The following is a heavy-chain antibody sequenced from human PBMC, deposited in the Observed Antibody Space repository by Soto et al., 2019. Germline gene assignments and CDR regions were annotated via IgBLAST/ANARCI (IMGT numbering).Heavy chain of an antibody. D-gene: IGHD2-2*01. Sequence: QVQLVESGGGVVQPGRSLRLSCAASGFTFSIYAMHWVRQAPGKGLEWVVVISYDGSNKYYADSVKGRFTISRDNSKNTRYLQMNSLRAEDTAVYYCAIARLDTPALDYWGQGTLVTVSS. CDR3: AIARLDTPALDY. V-gene: IGHV3-30-3*01. CDR1: GFTFSIYA. J-gene: IGHJ4*02. CDR2: ISYDGSNK.